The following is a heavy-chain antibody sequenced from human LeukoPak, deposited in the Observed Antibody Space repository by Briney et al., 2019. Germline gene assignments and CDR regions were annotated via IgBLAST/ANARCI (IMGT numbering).Heavy chain of an antibody. CDR3: AKEAARGGIVVVLAATDFDY. J-gene: IGHJ4*02. CDR1: GFTFSTYG. Sequence: GGSLRLSCAESGFTFSTYGMHWVRQAPGKGLEWVTFIQYDGSVKLYGDSVKGRFTISRDNSKNTLYLQMNSLRTEDTAVYYCAKEAARGGIVVVLAATDFDYWGQGTLVTVSS. D-gene: IGHD2-15*01. CDR2: IQYDGSVK. V-gene: IGHV3-30*02.